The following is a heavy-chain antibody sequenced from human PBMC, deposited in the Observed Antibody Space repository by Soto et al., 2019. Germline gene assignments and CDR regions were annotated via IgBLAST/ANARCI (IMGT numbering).Heavy chain of an antibody. CDR3: AKDHERVFDY. CDR1: GFTFSSYA. CDR2: ISGSGGST. Sequence: EVQLLESGGGLVQPGGSLRLSCAASGFTFSSYAMSWVRQAPGKGLEWVSAISGSGGSTYYADSVKGRFPISRDNSKKALYLQMNSLRAEDTAVYYCAKDHERVFDYWGQGTLVTVSS. J-gene: IGHJ4*02. V-gene: IGHV3-23*01.